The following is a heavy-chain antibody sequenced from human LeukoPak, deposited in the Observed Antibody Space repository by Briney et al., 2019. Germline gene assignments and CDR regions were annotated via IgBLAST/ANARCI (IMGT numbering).Heavy chain of an antibody. CDR2: INPNSGGT. V-gene: IGHV1-2*02. Sequence: ASVKVSCKASGYTFTGYYMHWVRQAPGQGLEWMGWINPNSGGTNYAQKFQGRVTMTRDTSISTAYMELSRLRSDDKAVYYCGRGHMGWGGMDVWGQGTTVTVSS. CDR3: GRGHMGWGGMDV. J-gene: IGHJ6*02. D-gene: IGHD2-21*01. CDR1: GYTFTGYY.